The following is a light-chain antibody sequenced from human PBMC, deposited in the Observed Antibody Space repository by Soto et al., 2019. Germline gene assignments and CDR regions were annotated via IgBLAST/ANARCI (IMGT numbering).Light chain of an antibody. CDR3: QSLGTGIQV. CDR2: INYDGTH. J-gene: IGLJ3*02. CDR1: SGYSTYA. V-gene: IGLV4-69*01. Sequence: QPVLTQSPSASASLGASVKLTCTLSSGYSTYAIAWHQQQSGKGPRFLMKINYDGTHSKGDGFYDRFSGSSSGAERHLTIYSLQSEDEADYYCQSLGTGIQVFGGGPKLTVL.